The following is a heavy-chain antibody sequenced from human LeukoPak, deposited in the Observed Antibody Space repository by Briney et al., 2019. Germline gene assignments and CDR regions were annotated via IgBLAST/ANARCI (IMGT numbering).Heavy chain of an antibody. Sequence: ASVKVSCKASGYTFTSYDINWVRQATGQGLEWMGWMNPNSGNTGYAQKFQGRVTITRNTSISTAYMKLSSLRSEDTAVYYCARVGIAAAGIDYWGQGTLVTVSS. D-gene: IGHD6-13*01. J-gene: IGHJ4*02. V-gene: IGHV1-8*03. CDR2: MNPNSGNT. CDR1: GYTFTSYD. CDR3: ARVGIAAAGIDY.